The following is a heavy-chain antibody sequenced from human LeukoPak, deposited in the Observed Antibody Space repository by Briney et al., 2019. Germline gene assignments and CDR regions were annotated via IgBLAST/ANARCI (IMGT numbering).Heavy chain of an antibody. CDR2: IKQDGSEK. CDR1: GLTFSRYA. Sequence: GGSLRLSCAVSGLTFSRYAMSWVRQAPGKGLEWVANIKQDGSEKYYVDSVKGRFTISRDNAKNSLYLQMNSLRAEDTAVYYCARDPDYDFWSGHDTDVWGQGTTVTVSS. D-gene: IGHD3-3*01. V-gene: IGHV3-7*01. CDR3: ARDPDYDFWSGHDTDV. J-gene: IGHJ6*02.